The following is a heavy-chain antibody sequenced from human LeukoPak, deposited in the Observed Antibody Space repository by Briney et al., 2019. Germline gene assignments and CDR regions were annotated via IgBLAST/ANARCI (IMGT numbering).Heavy chain of an antibody. CDR3: ARVTYLNTWFDH. V-gene: IGHV3-48*03. CDR2: ISSSGSTT. D-gene: IGHD2-21*01. Sequence: GGSLRLSCAASGFTFNTFEMTWVRQAPGKGLEWVSYISSSGSTTYYIDSVRGRFTISRDDAKNSLYLQMNSLRAEDTAVYYCARVTYLNTWFDHWGQGSLVTVSS. J-gene: IGHJ5*02. CDR1: GFTFNTFE.